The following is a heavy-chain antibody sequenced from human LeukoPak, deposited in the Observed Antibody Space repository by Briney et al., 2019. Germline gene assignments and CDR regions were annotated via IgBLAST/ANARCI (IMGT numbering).Heavy chain of an antibody. CDR2: IGGSGGST. V-gene: IGHV3-23*01. CDR3: AKVATGYSSSWYFGSYFDY. D-gene: IGHD6-13*01. J-gene: IGHJ4*02. Sequence: RGSLRLSCTASGFIFSNHGMSWVRQAPGKGLEWVSAIGGSGGSTYYADSVKGRFTISRDNSKNTLYLQMKSLRADDTAVYYCAKVATGYSSSWYFGSYFDYWGQGTLVTVSS. CDR1: GFIFSNHG.